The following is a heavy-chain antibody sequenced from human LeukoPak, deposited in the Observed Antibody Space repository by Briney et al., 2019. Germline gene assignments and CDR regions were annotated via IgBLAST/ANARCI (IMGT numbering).Heavy chain of an antibody. J-gene: IGHJ6*02. D-gene: IGHD2-15*01. CDR1: GHSISSGYY. V-gene: IGHV4-38-2*02. Sequence: SETLSLTCTVSGHSISSGYYWGWIRQPPGKGLEWIGSIYHSGSTYYNPSLKSRVTISVDTSKNQFSLKLSSVTAADTAVYYCASLDCSGGSCYSEYYYYYGMDVWGQGTTVTVSS. CDR3: ASLDCSGGSCYSEYYYYYGMDV. CDR2: IYHSGST.